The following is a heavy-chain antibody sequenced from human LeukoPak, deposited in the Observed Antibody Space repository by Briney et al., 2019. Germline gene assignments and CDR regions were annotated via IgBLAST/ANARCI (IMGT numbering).Heavy chain of an antibody. CDR1: GGSISSGSYY. D-gene: IGHD2-2*02. CDR3: ARDSVVPAAIPTKRWFDP. Sequence: PSQTLSLTCTVSGGSISSGSYYWSWIRQPAGKGLEWIGRIYTSGSTNCNPSLKNRVTISVDTSKNQFSLKLSSVTAADTAVYYCARDSVVPAAIPTKRWFDPWGQGTLVTVSS. CDR2: IYTSGST. V-gene: IGHV4-61*02. J-gene: IGHJ5*02.